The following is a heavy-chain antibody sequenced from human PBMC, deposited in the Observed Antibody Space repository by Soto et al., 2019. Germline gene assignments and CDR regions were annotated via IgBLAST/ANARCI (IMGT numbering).Heavy chain of an antibody. CDR3: AKDRPEGIAAAGEFDY. V-gene: IGHV3-23*01. D-gene: IGHD6-13*01. CDR2: ISGSGGST. J-gene: IGHJ4*02. CDR1: GFTFSSYA. Sequence: EVQLLESGGGLVQPGGSLRLSCAASGFTFSSYAMSWVHQAPGKGLEWVSAISGSGGSTYYADSVKGRFTISRDNSKNTLYLQMNSLRAEDTAVYYCAKDRPEGIAAAGEFDYWGQGTLVTVSS.